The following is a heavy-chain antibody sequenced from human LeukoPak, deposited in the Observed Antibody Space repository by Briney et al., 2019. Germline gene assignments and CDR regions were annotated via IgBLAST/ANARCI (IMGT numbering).Heavy chain of an antibody. CDR3: ARLGSSWFDY. V-gene: IGHV4-39*07. J-gene: IGHJ4*02. CDR1: GGSISSSSYY. D-gene: IGHD6-13*01. Sequence: SETLSLTCTVSGGSISSSSYYWGWIRQPPGKGLEWIGEINHSGSTNYNPSLKSRVTISVDTSKNQFSLKLSSVTAADTAVYYCARLGSSWFDYWGQGTLVTVSS. CDR2: INHSGST.